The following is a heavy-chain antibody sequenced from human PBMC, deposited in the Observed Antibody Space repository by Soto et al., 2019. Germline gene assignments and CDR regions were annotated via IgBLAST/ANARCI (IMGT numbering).Heavy chain of an antibody. CDR3: ARAHQWLNYFDY. D-gene: IGHD6-19*01. J-gene: IGHJ4*02. CDR1: GFTFSSYA. V-gene: IGHV3-30-3*01. Sequence: GGSLRLSCAASGFTFSSYAMHWVRQAPGKGLEWVAVISYDGSNKYYADSVKGRFTISRDNSKNTLYLQMNSLRAEDTAVYYCARAHQWLNYFDYWGQGTLVTVSS. CDR2: ISYDGSNK.